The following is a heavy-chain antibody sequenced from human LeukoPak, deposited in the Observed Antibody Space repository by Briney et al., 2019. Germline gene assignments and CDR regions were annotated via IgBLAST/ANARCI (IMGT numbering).Heavy chain of an antibody. CDR1: GGSISSGGYY. J-gene: IGHJ4*02. D-gene: IGHD2-2*01. CDR2: IYYSGST. CDR3: ARHGAAGIVIVPAPDY. V-gene: IGHV4-31*03. Sequence: PSETLSLTCTVSGGSISSGGYYWSWIRQHPGKGLEWIGYIYYSGSTYYNPSLKSRVTISVDTSKNQFSLKLTSVTAADTAVYYCARHGAAGIVIVPAPDYWGQGTLVTVSS.